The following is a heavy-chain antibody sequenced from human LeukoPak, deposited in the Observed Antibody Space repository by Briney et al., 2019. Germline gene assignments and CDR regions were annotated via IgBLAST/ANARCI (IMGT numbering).Heavy chain of an antibody. CDR1: SGSFSGYY. Sequence: SSETLSLTCSVYSGSFSGYYWSWIRQPPGKGLEWIGEINHSVGTNYNPSLKSRVTMSLDTSKYQFSLKLSSVTAADTAVYYCARGHTRITMLRGSRSAYYFDYWGQGTLVTVSS. V-gene: IGHV4-34*01. CDR2: INHSVGT. D-gene: IGHD3-10*01. CDR3: ARGHTRITMLRGSRSAYYFDY. J-gene: IGHJ4*02.